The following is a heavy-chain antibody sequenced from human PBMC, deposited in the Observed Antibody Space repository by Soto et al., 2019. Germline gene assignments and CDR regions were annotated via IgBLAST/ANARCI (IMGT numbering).Heavy chain of an antibody. CDR1: GFTFSSDG. CDR3: AKDRRSTWSFDY. Sequence: QVQLVETGGGVVQPGRSLRLSCAASGFTFSSDGMHWVRQAPGKGLEWVAVISYDGSNKYYADSVKGRFTISRDNSKNTRYLHMNSLRAEDTAVYYCAKDRRSTWSFDYWGLGTLVTVSS. D-gene: IGHD6-13*01. V-gene: IGHV3-30*18. CDR2: ISYDGSNK. J-gene: IGHJ4*02.